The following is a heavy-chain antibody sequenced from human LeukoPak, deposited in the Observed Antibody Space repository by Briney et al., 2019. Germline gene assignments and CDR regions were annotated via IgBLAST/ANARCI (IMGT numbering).Heavy chain of an antibody. CDR3: AQGSHYYGSGSHRRGHYFDY. D-gene: IGHD3-10*01. V-gene: IGHV3-30*02. J-gene: IGHJ4*02. CDR2: VRYGGSNK. CDR1: GFTFSAYG. Sequence: PGGSLRLSCAASGFTFSAYGMHSVRQAPGKGLEWVAVVRYGGSNKYYADFVKGRFTISRDNSKNTLYLQMNSLRGEDTAVYYCAQGSHYYGSGSHRRGHYFDYWGQGTLVTVSS.